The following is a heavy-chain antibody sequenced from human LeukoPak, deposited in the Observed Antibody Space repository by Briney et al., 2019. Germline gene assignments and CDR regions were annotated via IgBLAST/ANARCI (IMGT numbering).Heavy chain of an antibody. CDR2: IYHSGNT. CDR3: ARAPRIVGATYFFDY. Sequence: SETLSLTCTVSDYSISSSYYWGCIRQPPGKGLEWIGSIYHSGNTYYNPSLKSRVTISVDTSKNQFSLRLSSVTAADTAMYYCARAPRIVGATYFFDYWGQGTLVTVSS. V-gene: IGHV4-38-2*02. D-gene: IGHD1-26*01. J-gene: IGHJ4*02. CDR1: DYSISSSYY.